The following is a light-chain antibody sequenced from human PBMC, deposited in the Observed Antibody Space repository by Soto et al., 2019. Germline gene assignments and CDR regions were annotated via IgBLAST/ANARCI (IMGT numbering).Light chain of an antibody. CDR3: HQYKTYPFT. J-gene: IGKJ3*01. V-gene: IGKV1-5*01. Sequence: GDRITITCRASQTINSWVAWFQQKPGEAPQLLIHDASSLQSGVPSRFGGTGFGTEFTLTISGLQPSDFATYYCHQYKTYPFTFGRGTKV. CDR2: DAS. CDR1: QTINSW.